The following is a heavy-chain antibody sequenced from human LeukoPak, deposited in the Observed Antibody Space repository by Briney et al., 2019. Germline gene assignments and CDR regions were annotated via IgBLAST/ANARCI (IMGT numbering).Heavy chain of an antibody. CDR2: INHSGST. CDR3: ARGYVASFNY. J-gene: IGHJ4*02. V-gene: IGHV4-34*01. CDR1: GGSFSGYY. Sequence: PLETLSLTCAVYGGSFSGYYWSWIRQPPGKGLEWIGEINHSGSTNYNPSLKSRVTISVDTSKNQFSLKLSSVTAADTAVYYCARGYVASFNYWGQGTLVTVSS. D-gene: IGHD5-12*01.